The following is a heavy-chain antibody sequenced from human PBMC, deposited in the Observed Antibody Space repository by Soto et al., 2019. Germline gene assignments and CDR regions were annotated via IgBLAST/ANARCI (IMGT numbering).Heavy chain of an antibody. Sequence: QITLKESGPTLVKPTQTLTLTCTFSGFSLSTSGVGVGWIRQPPGKALEWLALIYWDDDKRYSPSLKSRLTITKDTSKTQVVLTMTNMDPVDTATYYCAHRIAVAATRAFDIWGQGTMVTVSS. CDR1: GFSLSTSGVG. CDR2: IYWDDDK. V-gene: IGHV2-5*02. D-gene: IGHD6-19*01. CDR3: AHRIAVAATRAFDI. J-gene: IGHJ3*02.